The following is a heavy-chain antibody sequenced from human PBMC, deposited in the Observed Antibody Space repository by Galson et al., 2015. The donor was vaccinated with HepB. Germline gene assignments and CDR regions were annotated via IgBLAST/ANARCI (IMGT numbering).Heavy chain of an antibody. CDR3: ARESSSGPREGDYYGMDV. Sequence: SLRLSCAASGFTFSSYWMSWVRQAPGKGLEWVANIKQDGSEKYYVDSVKGRFTISRDNAKNSLYLQMNSLRAEDTAVYYCARESSSGPREGDYYGMDVWGQGTTVTVSS. J-gene: IGHJ6*02. CDR2: IKQDGSEK. CDR1: GFTFSSYW. V-gene: IGHV3-7*03. D-gene: IGHD6-19*01.